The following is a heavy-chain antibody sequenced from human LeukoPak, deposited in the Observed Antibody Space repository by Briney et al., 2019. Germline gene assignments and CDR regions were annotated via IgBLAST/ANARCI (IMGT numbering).Heavy chain of an antibody. V-gene: IGHV3-30*18. D-gene: IGHD5-24*01. Sequence: GSLRLSCPASGFRFSSYGIHWVRQAPGKGLEWVAVISYDGSNKYYADSVKGRFTISRDNSKNTLYLQMNSLRAEDTAVYYCAKDRDWYYFDYWGQGTLVTVSS. CDR1: GFRFSSYG. CDR2: ISYDGSNK. J-gene: IGHJ4*02. CDR3: AKDRDWYYFDY.